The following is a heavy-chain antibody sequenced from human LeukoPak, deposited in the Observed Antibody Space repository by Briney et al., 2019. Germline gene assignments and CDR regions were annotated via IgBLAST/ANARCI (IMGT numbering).Heavy chain of an antibody. J-gene: IGHJ4*02. Sequence: PVGSLRVSCEASGFTFSSYAMSWVRLAPGKGLKWVSSISGGDGSTYYANSVKGRFTISRDNAKNSLDLQMDSLRAEDMAVYYCASSYFGGFGYWGQGTLVTVSS. CDR1: GFTFSSYA. V-gene: IGHV3-23*01. CDR3: ASSYFGGFGY. D-gene: IGHD3-10*01. CDR2: ISGGDGST.